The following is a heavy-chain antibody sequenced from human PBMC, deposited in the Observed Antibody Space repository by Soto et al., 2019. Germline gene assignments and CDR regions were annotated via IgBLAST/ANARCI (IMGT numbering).Heavy chain of an antibody. V-gene: IGHV4-31*03. CDR3: AGSDLDSSSWPIDY. D-gene: IGHD6-13*01. CDR2: IYYSGST. CDR1: SSYIRGTTYY. J-gene: IGHJ4*02. Sequence: TLSLTCRYSSSYIRGTTYYSAWVSQHPGKGLEWIGYIYYSGSTYYNPSLKSRVTISVDTSKNQFSLKLSSVTAADTAVYYCAGSDLDSSSWPIDYWGQGTLVTIS.